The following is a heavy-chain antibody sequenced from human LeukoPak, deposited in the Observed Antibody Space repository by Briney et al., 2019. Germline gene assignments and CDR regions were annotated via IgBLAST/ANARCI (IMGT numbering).Heavy chain of an antibody. CDR1: GYTSSSHG. D-gene: IGHD6-19*01. CDR2: IWFDGSDK. V-gene: IGHV3-33*01. CDR3: ARGRGVAGSLGYFDY. Sequence: GGSLRLSCAVSGYTSSSHGMHWVRQAPGKGLEWVAAIWFDGSDKYYADSVKGRFIISRDNAKNSLYLQMNSLRAEDTALYYCARGRGVAGSLGYFDYWGQGTLVTVSS. J-gene: IGHJ4*02.